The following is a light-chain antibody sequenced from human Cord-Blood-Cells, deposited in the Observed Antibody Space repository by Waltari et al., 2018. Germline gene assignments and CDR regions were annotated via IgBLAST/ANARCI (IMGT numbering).Light chain of an antibody. V-gene: IGKV1D-12*01. Sequence: DIQMTQSPSSVSASVGDRVTITCRASQGISSWVAWYQQKPVKAPKLVIYAASGLQGGVPSRFCGSRYGTYFTLTISCLQPDDFAAYYWQQANSFPFTFGQGARLEIK. CDR3: QQANSFPFT. CDR1: QGISSW. CDR2: AAS. J-gene: IGKJ5*01.